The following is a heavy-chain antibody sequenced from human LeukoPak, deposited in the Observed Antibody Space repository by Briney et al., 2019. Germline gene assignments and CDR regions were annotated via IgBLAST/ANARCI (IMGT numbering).Heavy chain of an antibody. CDR2: TFYRSKWSN. V-gene: IGHV6-1*01. CDR3: ARGKYTSGSPFDY. Sequence: SQTLSLTCVISGDIFSSNTATWNWIRQSPSRGLEWLGRTFYRSKWSNDFSPSLKRRMSINPDTSKNQFSLHLKYVTPEDTAVYYCARGKYTSGSPFDYWGQGTLVTVSS. J-gene: IGHJ4*02. D-gene: IGHD5-12*01. CDR1: GDIFSSNTAT.